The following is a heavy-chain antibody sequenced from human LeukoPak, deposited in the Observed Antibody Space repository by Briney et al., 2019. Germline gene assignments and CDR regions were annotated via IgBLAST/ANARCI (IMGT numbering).Heavy chain of an antibody. V-gene: IGHV3-30-3*01. CDR1: GFPFSSHV. Sequence: GGSLRLSCGASGFPFSSHVMHWVRQAPGKGLEWVATISYAGFNKFSADSVKGRFSISRDNSNNTVYLQMNSLRAEDTALYYCAKDRSGSYVFDIWGQGTMVTVSS. D-gene: IGHD2-15*01. CDR3: AKDRSGSYVFDI. J-gene: IGHJ3*02. CDR2: ISYAGFNK.